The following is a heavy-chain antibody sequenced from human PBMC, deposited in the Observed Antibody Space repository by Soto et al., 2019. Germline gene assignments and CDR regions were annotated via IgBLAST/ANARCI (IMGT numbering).Heavy chain of an antibody. V-gene: IGHV4-39*01. CDR2: IYFNGNT. CDR1: GVSIIDTSYY. CDR3: ARQGSY. J-gene: IGHJ4*01. Sequence: SETLSLTCNVSGVSIIDTSYYWGWIRQPPGKGLEWIGTIYFNGNTFYNPSLKSRLTISVDTSKNQISLRLTSVTAADTAVYYCARQGSYWGHGTLVTVLL.